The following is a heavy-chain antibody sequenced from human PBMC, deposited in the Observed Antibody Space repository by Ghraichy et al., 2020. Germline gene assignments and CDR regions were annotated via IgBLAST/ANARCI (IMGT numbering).Heavy chain of an antibody. CDR3: ARDSHTSGCDY. Sequence: GGSLRLSCAASGFRFSGHWMHWVRQAPGKGLVWVSRINEDGGRIDYADSVKGRFTISRDNAKNTLYLEMNSLEAEDSALYSCARDSHTSGCDYWGQGTLVTVSS. V-gene: IGHV3-74*01. D-gene: IGHD6-19*01. CDR1: GFRFSGHW. J-gene: IGHJ4*02. CDR2: INEDGGRI.